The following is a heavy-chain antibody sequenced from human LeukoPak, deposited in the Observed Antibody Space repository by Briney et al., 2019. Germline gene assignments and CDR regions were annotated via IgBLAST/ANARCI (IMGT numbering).Heavy chain of an antibody. V-gene: IGHV3-23*01. J-gene: IGHJ5*02. Sequence: GGSLRLSCAASGFTFSSSAMSWVRQVPGKGLEWVSAISGSGSTTYYADSMKGRFTISRDNSKNTLYLQMNGLRAEDTAVYHCAKVGAVAADSAWFDPWGQGTLVTVSS. D-gene: IGHD6-19*01. CDR2: ISGSGSTT. CDR3: AKVGAVAADSAWFDP. CDR1: GFTFSSSA.